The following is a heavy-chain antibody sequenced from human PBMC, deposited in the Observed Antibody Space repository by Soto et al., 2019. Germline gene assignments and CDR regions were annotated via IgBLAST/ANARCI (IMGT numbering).Heavy chain of an antibody. V-gene: IGHV4-31*03. Sequence: QVQLQESGPGLVKPSQTLSLTCTVSGGSISSGGYYWSWIRQHPGKGLEWIGYIYYSGSTYYNPSLKRRVNISVDTSKNQFSLKLSYVTAADTAVYYCARRTIFGVVATGRFDPWGQGTLVTVSS. CDR3: ARRTIFGVVATGRFDP. D-gene: IGHD3-3*01. CDR1: GGSISSGGYY. J-gene: IGHJ5*02. CDR2: IYYSGST.